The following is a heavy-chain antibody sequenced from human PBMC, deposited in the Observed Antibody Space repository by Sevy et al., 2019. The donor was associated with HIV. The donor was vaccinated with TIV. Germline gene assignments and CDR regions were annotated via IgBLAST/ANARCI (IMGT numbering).Heavy chain of an antibody. CDR1: GFSFSDYG. CDR3: AREGGYYDSSGYPDY. V-gene: IGHV3-21*01. CDR2: ISSSSTYI. J-gene: IGHJ4*02. Sequence: GGSLRLSCEVFGFSFSDYGMHWVRQAPGKGLEWVSSISSSSTYIYYADSVKGRFTISRDNAKNSLDLQMNSLRAEDTAVYYCAREGGYYDSSGYPDYWGQGTLVTVSS. D-gene: IGHD3-22*01.